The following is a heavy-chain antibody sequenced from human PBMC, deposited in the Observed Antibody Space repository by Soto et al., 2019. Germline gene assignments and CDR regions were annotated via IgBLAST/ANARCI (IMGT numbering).Heavy chain of an antibody. CDR3: ASESKYSSSSAAFDI. CDR2: ISSSSSYI. V-gene: IGHV3-21*01. CDR1: GFTFSSYS. J-gene: IGHJ3*02. D-gene: IGHD6-6*01. Sequence: GGSLRLSCAASGFTFSSYSMNWVRQAPGKGLEWVSSISSSSSYIYYEDSVKGRFTISRDNAKNSLYLQMNSLRAEDTAVYYCASESKYSSSSAAFDIWGQGTMVTVSS.